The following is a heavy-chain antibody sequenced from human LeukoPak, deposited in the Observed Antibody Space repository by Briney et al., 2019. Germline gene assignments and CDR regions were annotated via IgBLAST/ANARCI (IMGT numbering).Heavy chain of an antibody. V-gene: IGHV4-34*01. Sequence: SETLSLTCAVYGGSFSGYYWSWIRQPPGKGLEWIGEINHSGSTNYNPSLKSRVTISVDTSKSQFSLKLSSVTAADTAVYYCAREGSLRYFDNWGQGTLVTVSS. CDR2: INHSGST. D-gene: IGHD5/OR15-5a*01. J-gene: IGHJ4*02. CDR3: AREGSLRYFDN. CDR1: GGSFSGYY.